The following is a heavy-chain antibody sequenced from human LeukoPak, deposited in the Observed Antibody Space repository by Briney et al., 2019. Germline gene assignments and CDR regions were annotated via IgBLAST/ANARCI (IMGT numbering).Heavy chain of an antibody. CDR3: ASAPSYYYDSSGYLDY. CDR1: GFTFSSYE. D-gene: IGHD3-22*01. J-gene: IGHJ4*02. CDR2: INSDGSST. Sequence: GGSLRLSCAASGFTFSSYEMNWVRQAPGKGLVWVSRINSDGSSTSYADSVKGRFTTSRDNAKNTLYLQMNSLRAEDTAVYYCASAPSYYYDSSGYLDYWGQGTLVTVSS. V-gene: IGHV3-74*01.